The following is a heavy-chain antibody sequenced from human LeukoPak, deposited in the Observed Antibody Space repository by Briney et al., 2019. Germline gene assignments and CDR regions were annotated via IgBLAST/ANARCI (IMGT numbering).Heavy chain of an antibody. CDR3: AKESGGNCDY. V-gene: IGHV3-33*06. J-gene: IGHJ4*02. Sequence: GGSLRLSCAASGFTFISYGMHWVRQPPGKGREGVAVIWYDGSNKYYADSVKGRFTISRDNSKNTLYLQMNGLRAEGTAVYCCAKESGGNCDYWGQGTLVTVSS. D-gene: IGHD4-23*01. CDR1: GFTFISYG. CDR2: IWYDGSNK.